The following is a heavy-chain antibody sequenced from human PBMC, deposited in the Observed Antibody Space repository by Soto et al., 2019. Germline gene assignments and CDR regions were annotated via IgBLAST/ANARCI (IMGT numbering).Heavy chain of an antibody. D-gene: IGHD6-19*01. CDR3: ARVPDSSLGTMDV. J-gene: IGHJ6*02. CDR1: GYSFTTYW. Sequence: GESLKISCKGSGYSFTTYWIGWVRQLPGQGLEWMGVMFPGDSDTRYSPSFQGQVTMTADPSTNTAYLEWSSLKAADSAMYYCARVPDSSLGTMDVWGQGTTVTVSS. CDR2: MFPGDSDT. V-gene: IGHV5-51*01.